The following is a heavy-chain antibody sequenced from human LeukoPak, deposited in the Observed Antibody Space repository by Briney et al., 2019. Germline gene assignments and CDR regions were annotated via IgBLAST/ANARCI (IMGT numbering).Heavy chain of an antibody. V-gene: IGHV4-39*07. CDR3: ARSTHASSGSYRGVAFDI. D-gene: IGHD1-26*01. CDR1: GGSISSSSYY. Sequence: SETLSLTCTVSGGSISSSSYYWGWIRQPPGKGLEWIGSIYYSGSTYYNPSLKSRVTISVDTSKNQLSLKLSSVTAADTAVYYCARSTHASSGSYRGVAFDIWGQGTMVTVSS. J-gene: IGHJ3*02. CDR2: IYYSGST.